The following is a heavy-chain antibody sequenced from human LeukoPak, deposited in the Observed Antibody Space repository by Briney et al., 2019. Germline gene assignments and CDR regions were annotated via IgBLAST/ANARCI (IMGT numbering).Heavy chain of an antibody. CDR1: GYTFTSYY. CDR2: INPSGGSP. D-gene: IGHD5-18*01. J-gene: IGHJ4*02. Sequence: ASVKVSCKASGYTFTSYYMHWVRQAPGQGLEWMGIINPSGGSPSYAQKFQGRVTMTRDTSISTAYMELSRLRSDDTAVYYCARDIGYSYGYPNNYFDYWGQGTLVTVSS. CDR3: ARDIGYSYGYPNNYFDY. V-gene: IGHV1-46*01.